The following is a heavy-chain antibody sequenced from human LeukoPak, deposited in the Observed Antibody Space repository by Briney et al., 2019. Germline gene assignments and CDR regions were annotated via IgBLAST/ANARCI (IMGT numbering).Heavy chain of an antibody. CDR1: GFTFSSYW. CDR2: IKQDGSEK. J-gene: IGHJ3*02. CDR3: AREDRAFDI. V-gene: IGHV3-7*01. Sequence: GGSLRLSCVASGFTFSSYWMSWVRQAPGKGLEWVANIKQDGSEKYYVDSVKGRFTISRDNAKNSLYLQMNSLRAEDTAVYCCAREDRAFDIWGQGTMVTVSS.